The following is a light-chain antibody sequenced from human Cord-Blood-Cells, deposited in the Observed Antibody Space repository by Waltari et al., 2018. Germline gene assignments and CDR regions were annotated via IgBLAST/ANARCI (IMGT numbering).Light chain of an antibody. V-gene: IGLV2-23*01. CDR1: SSDVGCYNL. CDR2: EGS. J-gene: IGLJ2*01. CDR3: CSYAGSSTPVV. Sequence: QSALTQPASVSGSPGQSITISCTGTSSDVGCYNLVSWYQQPPGKAPNLMIYEGSKRPSGVSNRFSGSKSGNTASLTISGLQADDEADYYCCSYAGSSTPVVFGGGTKLTVL.